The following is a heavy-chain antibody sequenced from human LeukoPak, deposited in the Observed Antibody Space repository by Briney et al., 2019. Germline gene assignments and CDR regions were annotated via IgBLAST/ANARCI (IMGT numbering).Heavy chain of an antibody. CDR3: ARVDPLLTPSRYFDL. V-gene: IGHV1-2*02. Sequence: ASVKASCKASGYTFTGYYMHCVRQAPGQGLEWIGWINPNSGGTNYAQKFQGRVTMTRDTSISTAYMELSRLRSDDTAVYYCARVDPLLTPSRYFDLWGRGTLVTVSS. D-gene: IGHD4-23*01. CDR1: GYTFTGYY. CDR2: INPNSGGT. J-gene: IGHJ2*01.